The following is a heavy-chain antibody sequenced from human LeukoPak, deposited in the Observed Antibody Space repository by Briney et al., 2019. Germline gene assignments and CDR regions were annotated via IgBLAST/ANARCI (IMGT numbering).Heavy chain of an antibody. CDR2: FDPEDGET. CDR1: GYTLTELS. V-gene: IGHV1-24*01. CDR3: AKARPLEYYMDV. D-gene: IGHD6-6*01. Sequence: ASVKVSCKVSGYTLTELSMHWVRQAPGKGLEWMGGFDPEDGETIYAQKFQGRVTMTEDTSTDTAYMELSGLRSEDTAVYYCAKARPLEYYMDVWGKGTTVTVSS. J-gene: IGHJ6*03.